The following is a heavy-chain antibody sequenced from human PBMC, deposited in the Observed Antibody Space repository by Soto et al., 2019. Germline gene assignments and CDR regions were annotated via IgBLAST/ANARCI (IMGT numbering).Heavy chain of an antibody. V-gene: IGHV2-26*01. Sequence: QVTLKESGPVLVKPTETLTLTCTVSGFSLSDVTMSVSWIRQPPGKALEWLAHIFSNGEKSHSTSLRSRLTISKDTSKSRVVRTMTNMDPVDTAAFYCARQIAVAGTKYLDYWGQGTLVTVSS. CDR3: ARQIAVAGTKYLDY. D-gene: IGHD6-19*01. J-gene: IGHJ4*02. CDR2: IFSNGEK. CDR1: GFSLSDVTMS.